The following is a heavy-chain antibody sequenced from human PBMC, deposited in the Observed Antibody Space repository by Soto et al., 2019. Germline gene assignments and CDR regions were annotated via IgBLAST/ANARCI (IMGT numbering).Heavy chain of an antibody. CDR2: ISYDGSNK. J-gene: IGHJ4*02. CDR1: GFTFSSYA. CDR3: ARSRVVVITTGLLFDY. V-gene: IGHV3-30-3*01. D-gene: IGHD3-22*01. Sequence: GGSLRLSCAASGFTFSSYAMHWVRQAPGKGLEWVAVISYDGSNKYYADSVKGRFTISRDNSKNTPYLQMNSLRAEDTAVYYCARSRVVVITTGLLFDYWGQGTRGTVSS.